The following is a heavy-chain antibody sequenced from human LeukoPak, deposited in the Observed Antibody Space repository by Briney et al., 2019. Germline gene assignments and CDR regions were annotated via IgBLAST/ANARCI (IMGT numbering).Heavy chain of an antibody. D-gene: IGHD4-23*01. CDR3: AREMGVVTAHGIDV. J-gene: IGHJ6*02. Sequence: SETLSLTCIVSGGSISSISSNNYHWGWIRQPPGKGLEWIGSIYYSGSTYYNPSLESRVTISVDTSKNQFSLKLSSVTAADTALYYCAREMGVVTAHGIDVWGQGTTVTVSS. CDR2: IYYSGST. V-gene: IGHV4-39*02. CDR1: GGSISSISSNNYH.